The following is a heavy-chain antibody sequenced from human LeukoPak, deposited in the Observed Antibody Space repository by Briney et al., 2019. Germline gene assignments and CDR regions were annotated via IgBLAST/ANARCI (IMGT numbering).Heavy chain of an antibody. CDR2: IYYSGST. CDR3: ARELWSGYYIDY. Sequence: SETLSLTCTVSGGSISSYYWSWIRQPPGKGLEWIGYIYYSGSTNYNPSLKSRVTISVDTSKNQFSLKPSSVTAADTAVYYCARELWSGYYIDYWGQGTLVTVSS. CDR1: GGSISSYY. J-gene: IGHJ4*02. D-gene: IGHD3-3*01. V-gene: IGHV4-59*12.